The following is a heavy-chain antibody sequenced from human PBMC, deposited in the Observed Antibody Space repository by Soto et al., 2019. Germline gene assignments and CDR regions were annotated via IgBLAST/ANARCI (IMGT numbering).Heavy chain of an antibody. Sequence: SETLSLTCTVCGGSVSSGSYYWSWIRQPPGKGLEWIGYIYYSGSTNYNPSLKSRVTISVDTSKNQFSLKLSSVTVADTAVYYCARGVGPADEPSWFDPWDQGTLVTVSS. CDR1: GGSVSSGSYY. CDR2: IYYSGST. CDR3: ARGVGPADEPSWFDP. D-gene: IGHD2-2*01. J-gene: IGHJ5*01. V-gene: IGHV4-61*01.